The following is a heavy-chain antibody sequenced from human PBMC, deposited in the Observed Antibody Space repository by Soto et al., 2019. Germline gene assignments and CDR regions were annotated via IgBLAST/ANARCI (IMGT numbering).Heavy chain of an antibody. CDR2: IYWDDDK. CDR1: GFSLTSGVG. Sequence: QITLKESGPTLVRPPQTLTLTCTFSGFSLTSGVGVGWIRQPPGKALEWLALIYWDDDKRYSPSLKNILTITEDTSKDQVVLTMTNVGPVDTATYFCAHIDPEIVTVGGHGGFDYWGQGTLVTVSS. D-gene: IGHD5-12*01. J-gene: IGHJ4*02. V-gene: IGHV2-5*02. CDR3: AHIDPEIVTVGGHGGFDY.